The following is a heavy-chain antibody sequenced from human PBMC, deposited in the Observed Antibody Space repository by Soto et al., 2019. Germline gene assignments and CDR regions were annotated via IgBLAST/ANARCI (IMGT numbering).Heavy chain of an antibody. V-gene: IGHV1-69*02. CDR1: GGTFSSYT. Sequence: QVQLVQSGAEVKKPGSSVKVSCKASGGTFSSYTISWVRQAPGQGLEWMGRIIPILGIANYAQKFQGRVTITADKSTSTAYMERSSLRSEDTAVYYCASATYYDFWSGYYNWFDPWGQGTLVTVSS. CDR3: ASATYYDFWSGYYNWFDP. D-gene: IGHD3-3*01. J-gene: IGHJ5*02. CDR2: IIPILGIA.